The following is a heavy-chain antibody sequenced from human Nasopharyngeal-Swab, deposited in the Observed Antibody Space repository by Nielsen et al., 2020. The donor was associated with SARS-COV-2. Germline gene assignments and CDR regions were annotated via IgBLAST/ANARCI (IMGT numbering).Heavy chain of an antibody. Sequence: SQTLSLTFAISWDRFSSNSAAWNWLRPSPSRVLEWLGRTYYRFKWYNDYAVSVKSRITINPDTSKNQFSLQLNSVTPEDTAVYYCARDEQWLVFDYWGQGTLVTVSA. V-gene: IGHV6-1*01. CDR3: ARDEQWLVFDY. CDR2: TYYRFKWYN. D-gene: IGHD6-19*01. CDR1: WDRFSSNSAA. J-gene: IGHJ4*02.